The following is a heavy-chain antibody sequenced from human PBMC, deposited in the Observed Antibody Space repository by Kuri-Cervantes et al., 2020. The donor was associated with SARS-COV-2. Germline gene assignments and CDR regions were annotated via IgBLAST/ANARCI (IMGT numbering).Heavy chain of an antibody. CDR1: GYTFTSYA. CDR3: ARDRRGFPGWFDP. D-gene: IGHD5-12*01. Sequence: ASVKVSCKASGYTFTSYAMNWVRQAPGQRLEWMGWINAGNGNTKYSQKFQGRVTITRDTSASTAYMELSSLRSEDTAVYYCARDRRGFPGWFDPWGQGTLVTVSS. CDR2: INAGNGNT. J-gene: IGHJ5*02. V-gene: IGHV1-3*01.